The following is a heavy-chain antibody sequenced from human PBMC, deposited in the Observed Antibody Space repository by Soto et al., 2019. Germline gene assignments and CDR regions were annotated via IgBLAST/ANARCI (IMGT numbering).Heavy chain of an antibody. J-gene: IGHJ4*02. CDR2: INHSGST. CDR3: ASAWTTDDY. CDR1: GGSFSGYY. V-gene: IGHV4-34*01. Sequence: SETLSLTCAVYGGSFSGYYWSWIRQPPGKGLEWIGEINHSGSTNYNPSLKSRVTISVDTSKNQFSLKLSSVTAADTAVYYCASAWTTDDYWGQGTLVPVSS. D-gene: IGHD4-17*01.